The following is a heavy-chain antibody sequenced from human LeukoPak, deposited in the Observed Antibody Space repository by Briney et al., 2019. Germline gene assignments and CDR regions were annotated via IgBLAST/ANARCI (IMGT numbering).Heavy chain of an antibody. CDR2: IKQDGSEK. J-gene: IGHJ4*02. D-gene: IGHD3-22*01. CDR3: ARDLRVTYYYDSSGYAFDY. Sequence: GGSLRLSCAASGFTFSSYWMSWVRQAPGKGVEWVANIKQDGSEKYYVDSVKGRFTISRDNAKNSLYLQMNSLRAEDTAVYYCARDLRVTYYYDSSGYAFDYWGQGTLVTVSS. V-gene: IGHV3-7*01. CDR1: GFTFSSYW.